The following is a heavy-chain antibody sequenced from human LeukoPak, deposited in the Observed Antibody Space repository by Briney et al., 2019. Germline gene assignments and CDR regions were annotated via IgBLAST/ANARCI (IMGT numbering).Heavy chain of an antibody. J-gene: IGHJ6*02. D-gene: IGHD3-10*01. Sequence: GESLKISCKGSDYSFTNYWICWVRQMPGKGLEWMGVIYPDDSDTRYSPSFRGHVTISADKSISTAYLQWSSLKASDTAMYYCARHVHGGYYDGMDVWGQGTPVTVSS. V-gene: IGHV5-51*01. CDR3: ARHVHGGYYDGMDV. CDR2: IYPDDSDT. CDR1: DYSFTNYW.